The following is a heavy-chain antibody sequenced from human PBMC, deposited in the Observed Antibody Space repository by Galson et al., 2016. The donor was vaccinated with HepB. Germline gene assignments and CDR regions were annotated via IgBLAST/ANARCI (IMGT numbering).Heavy chain of an antibody. CDR2: IYYSGST. J-gene: IGHJ4*02. V-gene: IGHV4-59*12. Sequence: EWIGYIYYSGSTNYNPSLKSRVTISVDTSKNQFSLTLNSVTAADTAVYYCARDNVSVAANLDYWGQGTQVTVS. D-gene: IGHD2-15*01. CDR3: ARDNVSVAANLDY.